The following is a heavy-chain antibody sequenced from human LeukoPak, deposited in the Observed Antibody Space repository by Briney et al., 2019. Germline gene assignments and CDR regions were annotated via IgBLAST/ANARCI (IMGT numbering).Heavy chain of an antibody. J-gene: IGHJ4*02. CDR2: IYSNGSP. D-gene: IGHD4-17*01. CDR3: ARPTQGFGDYAY. Sequence: SETLSLTCTLSGDSISGSNYYWGWIRQPPGMGLEWIGSIYSNGSPYYHPSLKSRVTMSVDTSKNHYSLNLVSATAADTAVYYCARPTQGFGDYAYWGRGILVTVSS. CDR1: GDSISGSNYY. V-gene: IGHV4-39*02.